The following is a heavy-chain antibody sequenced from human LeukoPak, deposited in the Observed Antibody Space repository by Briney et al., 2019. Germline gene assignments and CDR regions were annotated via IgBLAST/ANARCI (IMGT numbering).Heavy chain of an antibody. Sequence: GGSLRLSCAVSGFTSTTAWMTWVRQAPGKGLEWVADIRQDGSDKYYVDSVKGRFIISRDNAKKSVSLHMNNLRVEDTAVYYCVVYKYILSWSAFDFWGRGTMVTVSS. CDR3: VVYKYILSWSAFDF. J-gene: IGHJ3*01. CDR1: GFTSTTAW. D-gene: IGHD6-13*01. CDR2: IRQDGSDK. V-gene: IGHV3-7*01.